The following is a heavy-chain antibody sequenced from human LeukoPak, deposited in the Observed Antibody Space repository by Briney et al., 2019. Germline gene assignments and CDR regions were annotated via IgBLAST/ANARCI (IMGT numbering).Heavy chain of an antibody. CDR2: IWYDGSNK. CDR3: AREVSAPDY. CDR1: GFTFSSYG. Sequence: GRSLRLSCAAPGFTFSSYGMHWVRQAPGKGLEWVAVIWYDGSNKYYADSVKGRFTISRDNSKNTLYLQMNSLRAEDTAVYYCAREVSAPDYWGQGTLVTVSS. V-gene: IGHV3-33*01. J-gene: IGHJ4*02.